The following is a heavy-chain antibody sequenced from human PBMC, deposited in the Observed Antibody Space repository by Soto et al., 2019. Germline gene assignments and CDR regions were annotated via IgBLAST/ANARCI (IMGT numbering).Heavy chain of an antibody. CDR1: GFTFSSYN. CDR3: ARERQLVQDWFDP. CDR2: ITTGGEYR. Sequence: LRLSCAAPGFTFSSYNINWVRQAPGKGLEWVAAITTGGEYRFYADSVKGRFTISRDNAKNSVYLETSSLRVEDTAVYYCARERQLVQDWFDPWGQGTQVTVSS. D-gene: IGHD6-13*01. V-gene: IGHV3-21*06. J-gene: IGHJ5*02.